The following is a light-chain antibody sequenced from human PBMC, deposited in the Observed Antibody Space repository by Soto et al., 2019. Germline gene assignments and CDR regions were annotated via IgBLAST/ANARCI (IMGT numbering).Light chain of an antibody. CDR3: QRCDTYSRT. CDR1: QSIDTW. J-gene: IGKJ3*01. Sequence: DIQITQSPSTLSASVGDRVTITCRASQSIDTWLAWYPQKPGKAPKLLIYRASSLESGVPSRFSGSGSGTEFTLTISSLQPDDVSTYYSQRCDTYSRTFGPGTKGDIK. CDR2: RAS. V-gene: IGKV1-5*03.